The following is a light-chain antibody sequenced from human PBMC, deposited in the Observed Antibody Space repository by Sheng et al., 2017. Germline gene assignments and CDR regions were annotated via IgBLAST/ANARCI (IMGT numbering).Light chain of an antibody. CDR2: GAS. CDR3: QQYSNWPSFT. Sequence: ETAVTQSPATLSVSPGERVTLSCRASDSISRNVAWYQQKPGQAPRLLIHGASTRATDTPARFSGSGSGTEFTLTIDSLQSEDLAVYYCQQYSNWPSFTLVQGTMLEI. J-gene: IGKJ2*01. V-gene: IGKV3-15*01. CDR1: DSISRN.